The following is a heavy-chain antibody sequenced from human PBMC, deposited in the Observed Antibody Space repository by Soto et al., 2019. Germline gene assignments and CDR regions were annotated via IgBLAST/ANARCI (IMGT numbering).Heavy chain of an antibody. CDR1: GGSFSGYY. V-gene: IGHV4-34*01. CDR2: INHSGST. D-gene: IGHD3-16*02. CDR3: ARRVGVILSSYYYGMDV. Sequence: PSETLSLTCAVYGGSFSGYYWSWIRQPPGKGLEWIGEINHSGSTNYNPSLKSRVTISVDTSKNQFSLKLSSVTAADTAVYYCARRVGVILSSYYYGMDVWGQGTTVTVSS. J-gene: IGHJ6*02.